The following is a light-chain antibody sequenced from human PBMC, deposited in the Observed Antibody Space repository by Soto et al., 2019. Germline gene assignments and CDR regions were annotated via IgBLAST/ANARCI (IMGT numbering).Light chain of an antibody. Sequence: QSVLTQPPSASGSPGQSVTISCTGTSSDVGGYNYVSWYQQHPCKAPKLIIYEVSKRPSGVPDRFSGSKSGNTASLTVSGLQVEDEAHYYCLSHPLTAYVFXTGTKVTVL. J-gene: IGLJ1*01. CDR3: LSHPLTAYV. V-gene: IGLV2-8*01. CDR2: EVS. CDR1: SSDVGGYNY.